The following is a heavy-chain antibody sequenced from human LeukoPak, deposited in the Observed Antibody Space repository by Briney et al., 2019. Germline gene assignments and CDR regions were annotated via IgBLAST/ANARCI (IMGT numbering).Heavy chain of an antibody. CDR2: MYYRGNI. CDR1: GGSISSITYY. Sequence: PSETLSLTCTVSGGSISSITYYWAWIRQPPGKGLERDGHMYYRGNIFYIPSLKSRVTISVDTSKNQFSLKLSSVTAADTAVYYCARGAVAVVDFDYWGQGTLVTVSS. J-gene: IGHJ4*02. V-gene: IGHV4-39*07. D-gene: IGHD6-19*01. CDR3: ARGAVAVVDFDY.